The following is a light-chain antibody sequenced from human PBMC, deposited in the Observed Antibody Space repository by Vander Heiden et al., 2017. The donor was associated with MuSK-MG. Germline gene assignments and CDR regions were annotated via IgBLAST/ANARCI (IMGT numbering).Light chain of an antibody. V-gene: IGKV1-27*01. CDR1: QDISKY. Sequence: DIQLTQSPSPLSASVGDRVTISCRASQDISKYLAWYQQKPGKAPKLLIYAASTLQTGVPSRFSGSGSGTDFTLTISSLQPEDFATYYCQNYYSAPLTFGQGTKVQIK. CDR2: AAS. CDR3: QNYYSAPLT. J-gene: IGKJ1*01.